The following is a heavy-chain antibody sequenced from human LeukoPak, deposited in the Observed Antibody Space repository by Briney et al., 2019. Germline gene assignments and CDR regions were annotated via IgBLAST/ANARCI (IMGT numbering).Heavy chain of an antibody. J-gene: IGHJ3*02. CDR1: GGSVSSGSYY. Sequence: SETLSPTCTVSGGSVSSGSYYWSWIRQPPGKGLEWIGYIYYSGSTNYNPSLKSRVTISVDTSKNQFSLKLSSVTAADTAVYYCARDWTETDAFDIWGQGTMVTVSS. CDR2: IYYSGST. CDR3: ARDWTETDAFDI. V-gene: IGHV4-61*01. D-gene: IGHD3/OR15-3a*01.